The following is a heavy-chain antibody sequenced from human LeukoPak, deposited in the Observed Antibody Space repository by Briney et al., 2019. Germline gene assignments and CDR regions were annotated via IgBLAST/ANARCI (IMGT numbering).Heavy chain of an antibody. Sequence: SETLSLTCTVSGGSISSSSYYWGWIRQPPGKGLEWIGSIYYTGSTYSNPSLKSRFTISVDTSKNQFSLKLSSVTAADTAVYYCATYCSTTSCPHRRAFDIWGQGTMVTVSS. J-gene: IGHJ3*02. CDR1: GGSISSSSYY. V-gene: IGHV4-39*01. D-gene: IGHD2-2*01. CDR3: ATYCSTTSCPHRRAFDI. CDR2: IYYTGST.